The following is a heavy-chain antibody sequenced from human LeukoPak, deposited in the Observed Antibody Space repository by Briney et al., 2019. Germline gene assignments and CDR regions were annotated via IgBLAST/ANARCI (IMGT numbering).Heavy chain of an antibody. CDR1: GFTFSTYA. J-gene: IGHJ6*02. CDR3: VPLGGLGYYQYGMDV. CDR2: IGGSGGDT. Sequence: GESLRLSCVVSGFTFSTYAMSWVRQAPGKGMEWVSGIGGSGGDTFYADSVRGRFTVCRDNSKNTLFLQIDSLRTEDTAVYYCVPLGGLGYYQYGMDVWGRGTTVTVSS. V-gene: IGHV3-23*01. D-gene: IGHD3/OR15-3a*01.